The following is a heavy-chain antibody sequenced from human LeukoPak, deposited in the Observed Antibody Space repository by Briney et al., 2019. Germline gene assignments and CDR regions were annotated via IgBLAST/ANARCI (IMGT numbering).Heavy chain of an antibody. V-gene: IGHV3-13*01. CDR2: IGTAGEI. D-gene: IGHD6-13*01. J-gene: IGHJ2*01. CDR3: ARAAYSSTWYSRYFDL. Sequence: GGSLRLSCAASGFTFSSYDIHWVRQATGKGLEWVSGIGTAGEIYYPGSVKGRFTVSRENAKNSLYLQVNSLRAGDTAVYYCARAAYSSTWYSRYFDLWGRGTLVTVSS. CDR1: GFTFSSYD.